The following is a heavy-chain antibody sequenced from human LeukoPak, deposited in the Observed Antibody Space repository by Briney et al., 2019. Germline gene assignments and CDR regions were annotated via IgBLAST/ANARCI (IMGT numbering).Heavy chain of an antibody. J-gene: IGHJ4*02. CDR2: IKEDGSEK. CDR3: ARIRWYGSSWYFDY. D-gene: IGHD6-13*01. V-gene: IGHV3-7*01. Sequence: GGSLRLSCAASGLSFSSYWMSWVRQALGKGLEWVANIKEDGSEKYYVDSVKGRFTISRDNAKNSLYLQMNSLRAEGTNTAVYYCARIRWYGSSWYFDYWGQGTLVTVSS. CDR1: GLSFSSYW.